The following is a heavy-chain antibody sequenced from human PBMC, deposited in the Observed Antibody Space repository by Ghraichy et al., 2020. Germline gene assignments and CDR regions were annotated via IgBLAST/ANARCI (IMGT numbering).Heavy chain of an antibody. D-gene: IGHD2-2*02. CDR1: GGSISSYY. CDR2: IYYSGST. J-gene: IGHJ4*02. Sequence: SETLSLTCTVSGGSISSYYWSWIRQPPGKGLEWIGYIYYSGSTNYNPSLKSRVTISVDTSKNQFSLKLSSVTAADTAVYYCARLIAGEVVPATIREHSGEYYFDYWGQGTLVTVSS. V-gene: IGHV4-59*01. CDR3: ARLIAGEVVPATIREHSGEYYFDY.